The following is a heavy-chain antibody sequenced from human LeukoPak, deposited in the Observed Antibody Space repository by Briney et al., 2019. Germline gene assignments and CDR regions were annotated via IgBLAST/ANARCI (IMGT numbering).Heavy chain of an antibody. CDR2: IYPGDSDT. Sequence: PGESLQISCKGSGYSFTSYWIGWVRQMPGKGLEWMGIIYPGDSDTRYSPSFQGQVTISADKSISTAYLQWSSLKASDTAMYYCARRIAAAGYYFDYWGQGTLVTVSS. D-gene: IGHD6-13*01. CDR3: ARRIAAAGYYFDY. V-gene: IGHV5-51*01. J-gene: IGHJ4*02. CDR1: GYSFTSYW.